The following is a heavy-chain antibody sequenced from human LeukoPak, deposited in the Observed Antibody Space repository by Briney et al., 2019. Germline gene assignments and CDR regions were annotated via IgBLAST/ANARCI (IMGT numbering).Heavy chain of an antibody. CDR3: ARVLGWNDDEGYYYYYYMDV. CDR1: GDSVSSNSAA. J-gene: IGHJ6*03. V-gene: IGHV6-1*01. Sequence: SQTLSLTCAISGDSVSSNSAAWNWIRQSPSRGLEWLGRTYYRSKWYNDYAVSVKSRITINPDTSKNQFSLQLNSVTPEDTAVYYCARVLGWNDDEGYYYYYYMDVWGKGTTVTVSS. CDR2: TYYRSKWYN. D-gene: IGHD1-1*01.